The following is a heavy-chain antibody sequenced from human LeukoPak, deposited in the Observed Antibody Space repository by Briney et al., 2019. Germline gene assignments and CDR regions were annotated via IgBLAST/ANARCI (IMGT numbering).Heavy chain of an antibody. J-gene: IGHJ4*02. CDR1: GYTFTGYY. D-gene: IGHD6-19*01. V-gene: IGHV1-2*02. Sequence: ASVKVSCKASGYTFTGYYMHWVRQAPGQGLEWMGWINPNSGDTNYAQKFQGRVTMTRDTSISTAYMELSRQRSDDTAVYYCARAIAVAAFDYWGQGTLVTVSS. CDR2: INPNSGDT. CDR3: ARAIAVAAFDY.